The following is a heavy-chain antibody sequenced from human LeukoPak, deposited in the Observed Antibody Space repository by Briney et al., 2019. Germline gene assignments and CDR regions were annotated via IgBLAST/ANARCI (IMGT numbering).Heavy chain of an antibody. CDR3: ARDCPPPNYDSSGYSPYDVFDI. Sequence: ASVKVSCKASGYTFTGYYTHWVRQAPGQGLEWMGWINPNSGGTNYAQKFQGRVTKTRDTSISTAYMELSRLRSGDTAVYYCARDCPPPNYDSSGYSPYDVFDIWGQGTMVTVSS. J-gene: IGHJ3*02. D-gene: IGHD3-22*01. V-gene: IGHV1-2*02. CDR1: GYTFTGYY. CDR2: INPNSGGT.